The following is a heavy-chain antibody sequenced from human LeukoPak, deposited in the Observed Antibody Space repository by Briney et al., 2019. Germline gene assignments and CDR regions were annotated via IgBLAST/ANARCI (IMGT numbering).Heavy chain of an antibody. CDR1: GGSFSGYY. Sequence: SETLSLTCAVYGGSFSGYYWSWIRQPPGKGLEWIGEINHSGSTNYNPSLKSRVTISVDTSKNQFSLKLSSVTAADTAVYYCARRYCSSTSCHPPYYYMDVWGKGTTVTVSS. V-gene: IGHV4-34*01. CDR2: INHSGST. CDR3: ARRYCSSTSCHPPYYYMDV. D-gene: IGHD2-2*01. J-gene: IGHJ6*03.